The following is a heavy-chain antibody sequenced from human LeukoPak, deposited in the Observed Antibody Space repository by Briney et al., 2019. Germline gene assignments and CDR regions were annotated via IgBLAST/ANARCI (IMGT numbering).Heavy chain of an antibody. CDR1: GYTLTELS. CDR2: FDPEDGET. V-gene: IGHV1-24*01. D-gene: IGHD6-25*01. Sequence: ASVKVSCKVSGYTLTELSMHWVRQAPGKGLEWMGGFDPEDGETIYAQKFQGRVTMTEDTSTDTAYMELSSLRSEDTAVYYCATIYSSADWFDPWGQGTLVTVSS. CDR3: ATIYSSADWFDP. J-gene: IGHJ5*02.